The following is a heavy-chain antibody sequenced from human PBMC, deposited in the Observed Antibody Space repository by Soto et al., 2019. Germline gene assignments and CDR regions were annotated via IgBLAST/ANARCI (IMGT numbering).Heavy chain of an antibody. CDR2: ISSSSSYI. Sequence: EVQLVESGGGLVKPGGSLRLSCAASGFTFSSYSMNWVRQAPGKGLEWVSSISSSSSYIYYADSVKGRFTISRDNAKNSLYLQMNSLRAEDTDVYYCARDQPIAVAGTPDYWGQGTLVTVSS. CDR3: ARDQPIAVAGTPDY. D-gene: IGHD6-19*01. CDR1: GFTFSSYS. V-gene: IGHV3-21*01. J-gene: IGHJ4*02.